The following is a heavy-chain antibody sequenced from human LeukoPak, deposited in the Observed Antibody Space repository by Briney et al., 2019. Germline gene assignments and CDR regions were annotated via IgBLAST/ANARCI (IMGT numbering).Heavy chain of an antibody. V-gene: IGHV4-59*08. CDR2: IYYSGST. Sequence: SETLSLTCTVSGGSISIYYWSWIRQPPGKGLEWIGYIYYSGSTNYNPSLKSRVTISVDTSKNQFSLKLSSVTAADTAVYYCARHSITAGTEYAFDIWGQGTMVTVSS. CDR1: GGSISIYY. D-gene: IGHD6-13*01. J-gene: IGHJ3*02. CDR3: ARHSITAGTEYAFDI.